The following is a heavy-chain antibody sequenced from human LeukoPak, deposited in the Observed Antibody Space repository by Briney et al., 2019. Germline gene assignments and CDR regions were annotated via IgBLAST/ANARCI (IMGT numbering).Heavy chain of an antibody. D-gene: IGHD3-22*01. V-gene: IGHV5-51*01. Sequence: GESLKISSKGSGYSFTSYWIGWVRQMPGKGLEWMGIIYPGDSDTRYSPSFQGQVTISADKSISTAYLQWSSLKASDTAMYYCARLTYYDSSGSNAGLDYWGQGTLVTVSS. J-gene: IGHJ4*02. CDR1: GYSFTSYW. CDR2: IYPGDSDT. CDR3: ARLTYYDSSGSNAGLDY.